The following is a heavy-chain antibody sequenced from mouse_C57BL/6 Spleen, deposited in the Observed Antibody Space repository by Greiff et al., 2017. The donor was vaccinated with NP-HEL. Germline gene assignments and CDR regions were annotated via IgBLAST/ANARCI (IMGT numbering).Heavy chain of an antibody. D-gene: IGHD2-4*01. CDR3: ASPGMDYDGYYYAMDY. Sequence: VQLQQPGAELVRPGSSVKLSCKASGYTFTSYWMDWVKQRPGQGLEWIGNIYPSDSETHYNQKFKDKATLTVDKSSSTAYMQLSSLTSEDSAVYYCASPGMDYDGYYYAMDYWGQGTSVTVSS. J-gene: IGHJ4*01. CDR1: GYTFTSYW. CDR2: IYPSDSET. V-gene: IGHV1-61*01.